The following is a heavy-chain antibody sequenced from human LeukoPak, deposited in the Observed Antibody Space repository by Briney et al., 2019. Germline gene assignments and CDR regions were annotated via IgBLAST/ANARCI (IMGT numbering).Heavy chain of an antibody. CDR2: IYHTGST. D-gene: IGHD4-23*01. V-gene: IGHV4-30-2*01. J-gene: IGHJ1*01. CDR3: ARGSTSPDGGEYFQH. Sequence: SETLSLTCDVSGGSISSGLYSWSWIRQPLGKGLEWIGYIYHTGSTYYNPSLKSRVTISVDTSKNQFSLRLSSVTAADTAVYYCARGSTSPDGGEYFQHWGQGTLVTVSS. CDR1: GGSISSGLYS.